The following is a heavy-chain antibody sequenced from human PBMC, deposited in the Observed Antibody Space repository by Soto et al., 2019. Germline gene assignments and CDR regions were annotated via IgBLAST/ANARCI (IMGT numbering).Heavy chain of an antibody. CDR3: AKEIYNWNYVRNFDY. CDR1: GFTLGSYA. Sequence: TGGSLRLSCAASGFTLGSYAMSWVRQAPGKGLEWVSGISGSGGSTYYADSVRGRFTISRDNSQNTLYLQMNSLRAEDTAVYYCAKEIYNWNYVRNFDYWGQGTLVTVSS. CDR2: ISGSGGST. D-gene: IGHD1-7*01. J-gene: IGHJ4*02. V-gene: IGHV3-23*01.